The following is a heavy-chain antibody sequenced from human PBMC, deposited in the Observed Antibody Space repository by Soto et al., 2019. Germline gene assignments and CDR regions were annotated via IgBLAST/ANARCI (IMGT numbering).Heavy chain of an antibody. CDR3: ARYFYYSNMDV. CDR1: GFTFSTYW. V-gene: IGHV3-15*01. CDR2: IKSKSDGGTT. Sequence: PGGSLRLSCAASGFTFSTYWMGWVRQAPGKGLEWVGRIKSKSDGGTTDYAAPVKGRFTLSRDDSKNTLFLQMNSLKTEDTAVYYCARYFYYSNMDVWGQGTTVTVSS. J-gene: IGHJ6*02.